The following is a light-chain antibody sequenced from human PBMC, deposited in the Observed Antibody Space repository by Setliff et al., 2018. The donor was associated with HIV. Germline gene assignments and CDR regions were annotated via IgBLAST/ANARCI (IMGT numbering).Light chain of an antibody. CDR2: EVG. CDR3: CSYAGSSTFAYV. Sequence: QSVLTQPASVSGSPGQSITISCAGTSSDLGSYNLVSWYQHHPGKAPKLIIYEVGQRPSGVPNRFSGSKSGNTASLTISGLQAEDEADYYCCSYAGSSTFAYVFGTGTKGTVL. V-gene: IGLV2-23*02. CDR1: SSDLGSYNL. J-gene: IGLJ1*01.